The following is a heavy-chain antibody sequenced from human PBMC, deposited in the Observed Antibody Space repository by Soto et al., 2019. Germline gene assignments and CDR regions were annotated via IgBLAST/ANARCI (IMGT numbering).Heavy chain of an antibody. J-gene: IGHJ4*02. CDR1: GFIFSTYA. CDR2: IDGSGDDT. CDR3: AKEGLERLFNFDY. D-gene: IGHD1-1*01. Sequence: EVQLLESGGGLVQPGGSLRLSCEAPGFIFSTYAMSWVRQAPGKGLEWVSGIDGSGDDTYYADSVKGRFTISRDNSKNRLYLQMNSLRAEDTAVYYCAKEGLERLFNFDYWGQGTLVTVSS. V-gene: IGHV3-23*01.